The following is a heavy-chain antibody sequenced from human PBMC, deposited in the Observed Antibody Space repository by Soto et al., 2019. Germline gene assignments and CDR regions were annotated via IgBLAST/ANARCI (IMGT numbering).Heavy chain of an antibody. D-gene: IGHD1-26*01. CDR3: YSGSYLPALDC. V-gene: IGHV3-7*05. CDR2: INQDGRDT. CDR1: GFTFSNFW. J-gene: IGHJ4*02. Sequence: GSLRLSCAASGFTFSNFWMIWVRQAPGKGLEWVANINQDGRDTYYVDSVNGRFTISRDNAKNSVYLQMNSLGGEDTAVYYCYSGSYLPALDCWGRGTLVTAPQ.